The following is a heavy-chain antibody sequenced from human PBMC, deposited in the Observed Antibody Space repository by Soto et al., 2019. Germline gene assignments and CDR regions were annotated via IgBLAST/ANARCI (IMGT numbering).Heavy chain of an antibody. CDR2: ISSSSSYT. J-gene: IGHJ4*02. Sequence: GSLRLSCAASGFTFSDYYMSWIRQAPGKGLEWVSYISSSSSYTNYADSVKGRFTISRDNAKNSLYLQMNSLRAEDTAVYYCARTYCSGGSCYMRTYYFDYWGQGTLVTVSS. D-gene: IGHD2-15*01. V-gene: IGHV3-11*06. CDR1: GFTFSDYY. CDR3: ARTYCSGGSCYMRTYYFDY.